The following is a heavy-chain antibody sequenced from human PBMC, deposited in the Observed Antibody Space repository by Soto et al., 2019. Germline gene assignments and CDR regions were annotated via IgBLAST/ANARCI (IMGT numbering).Heavy chain of an antibody. V-gene: IGHV4-39*01. CDR1: EGSISTTDSY. J-gene: IGHJ4*02. CDR3: ARRRGIYPFDT. CDR2: IAYTGRT. D-gene: IGHD3-16*01. Sequence: SETLSLACSFSEGSISTTDSYWGWIRQSPGKGLEWIGTIAYTGRTYYNPSLKSRVTISVDTSKNQFSLGLASVTAADTAVYYCARRRGIYPFDTWGPGTLVTSPQ.